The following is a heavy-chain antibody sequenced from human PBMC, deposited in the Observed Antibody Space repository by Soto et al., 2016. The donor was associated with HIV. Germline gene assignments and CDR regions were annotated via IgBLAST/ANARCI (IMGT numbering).Heavy chain of an antibody. CDR2: IDSDGTA. CDR1: GASVSDGSYTTNYW. Sequence: QVQLQESGPGVVQPSGTLSLTCTVSGASVSDGSYTTNYWWTWVRQAPGKGLEWVAEIDSDGTARYNPSLRGRLMVSLDTAKNHFALRMTSVTAADTATYFCARDSSVARGWNGLGRRGGQG. CDR3: ARDSSVARGWNGLGRR. D-gene: IGHD3-10*01. J-gene: IGHJ3*01. V-gene: IGHV4-4*02.